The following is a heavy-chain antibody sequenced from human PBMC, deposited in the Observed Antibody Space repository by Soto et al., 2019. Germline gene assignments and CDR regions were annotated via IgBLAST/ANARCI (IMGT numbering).Heavy chain of an antibody. Sequence: QVQLVQSGAEVKKPGASVKVSCKASGYTFTSYAMHWVRQAPGQRLEWMGWINAGNGNTTYSQKFQGRVTITRDTSASTAYMELSSLRSEDTAVYYCARDGRLSRFDYWGQGTLVTVSS. CDR2: INAGNGNT. CDR3: ARDGRLSRFDY. D-gene: IGHD1-26*01. CDR1: GYTFTSYA. V-gene: IGHV1-3*01. J-gene: IGHJ4*02.